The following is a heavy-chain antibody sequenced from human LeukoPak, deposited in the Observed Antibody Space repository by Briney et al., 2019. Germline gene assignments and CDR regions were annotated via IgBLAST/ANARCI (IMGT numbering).Heavy chain of an antibody. CDR2: IYHSGST. Sequence: SETLSLTCTVSGGSIRSDNYYWHWIRQPPGKGLEWIGYIYHSGSTYYNPSLKSRVTISVDRSKNQFSLKLSSVTAADTAVYYCARVGSTSYYYFYYMDVWGKGTTVTVSS. CDR1: GGSIRSDNYY. J-gene: IGHJ6*03. D-gene: IGHD2-2*01. CDR3: ARVGSTSYYYFYYMDV. V-gene: IGHV4-30-2*01.